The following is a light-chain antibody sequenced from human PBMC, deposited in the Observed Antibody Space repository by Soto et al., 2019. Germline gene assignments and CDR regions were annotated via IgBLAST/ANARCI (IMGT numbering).Light chain of an antibody. CDR1: QSVSSNF. Sequence: EIVLTQSPGTMSVSPGERVTLSCRASQSVSSNFLAWHQQKPGQAPRLLIYGASSRAGGIPDRFRGSGSGTDFTLTIYSLEHEDFAVYYCQQYGSAPFTFGPGTKVDVK. CDR3: QQYGSAPFT. V-gene: IGKV3-20*01. CDR2: GAS. J-gene: IGKJ3*01.